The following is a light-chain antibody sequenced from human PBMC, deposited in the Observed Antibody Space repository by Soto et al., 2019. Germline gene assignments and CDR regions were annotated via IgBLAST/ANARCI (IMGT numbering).Light chain of an antibody. CDR1: GSDIGAYNY. CDR2: RVI. V-gene: IGLV2-14*03. J-gene: IGLJ3*02. Sequence: QSALTQPASVSGSPGQSITISCTGSGSDIGAYNYVSWYQQHPGKAPKLIIYRVINRPSGVSDRFSGSKSGNSASLSISGLHPDDEASYFCGSYTSATTWVFGGGTKLTVL. CDR3: GSYTSATTWV.